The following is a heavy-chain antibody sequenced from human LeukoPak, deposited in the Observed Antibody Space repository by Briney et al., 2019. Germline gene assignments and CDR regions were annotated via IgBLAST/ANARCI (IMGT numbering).Heavy chain of an antibody. CDR3: ARDVSYCSSTSCYHYFDY. V-gene: IGHV1-18*04. D-gene: IGHD2-2*01. J-gene: IGHJ4*02. CDR1: GYTFTGYY. Sequence: ASVKVSCKASGYTFTGYYMHWVRQAPGQGLEWMGWISAYNGNTNYAQKLQGRVTMTTDTSTSTAYMELRSLRSDDTAVYYCARDVSYCSSTSCYHYFDYWGQGTLVTVSS. CDR2: ISAYNGNT.